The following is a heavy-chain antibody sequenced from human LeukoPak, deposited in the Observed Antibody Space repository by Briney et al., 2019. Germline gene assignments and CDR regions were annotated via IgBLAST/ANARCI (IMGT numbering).Heavy chain of an antibody. CDR2: IIPIFGTA. J-gene: IGHJ4*02. CDR1: GYTFTGYY. D-gene: IGHD2-2*01. Sequence: SVTVSCKASGYTFTGYYMHWVRQAPGQGLEWMGGIIPIFGTANYAQKFQGRVTITTDESTSTAYMELSSLRSEDTAVYYCARDSSTNHFDYWGQGTLVTVSS. CDR3: ARDSSTNHFDY. V-gene: IGHV1-69*05.